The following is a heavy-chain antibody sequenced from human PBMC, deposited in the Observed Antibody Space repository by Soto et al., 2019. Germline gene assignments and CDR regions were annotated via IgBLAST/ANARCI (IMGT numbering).Heavy chain of an antibody. CDR3: AKEWDNYVSGYYYNRINC. CDR2: IIPIFGTP. V-gene: IGHV1-69*01. D-gene: IGHD3-10*01. CDR1: GGIFSTYA. J-gene: IGHJ4*02. Sequence: QVQLVQSGAEVKKPGSSVKVSCKASGGIFSTYAISWLRQAPGQGLEWMGGIIPIFGTPNYAQRFQGRVTMTGDESTSTGYIEVSRVRYKDTAVYYCAKEWDNYVSGYYYNRINCWGQGTLVTVSS.